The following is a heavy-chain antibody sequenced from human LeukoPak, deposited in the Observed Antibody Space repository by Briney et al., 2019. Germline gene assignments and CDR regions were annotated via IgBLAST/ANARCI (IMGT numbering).Heavy chain of an antibody. J-gene: IGHJ4*02. CDR3: AKEGGAYYYGSGSYYFDH. CDR2: ISGSGGST. CDR1: GFTFSSYA. Sequence: GGSLRLSCAASGFTFSSYAMSWVRQAPGKGLEWVSAISGSGGSTYYAGSVKGRFTISRDNSKNTLYLQMNTLRADDTAVYYCAKEGGAYYYGSGSYYFDHWGQGTLVTASS. D-gene: IGHD3-10*01. V-gene: IGHV3-23*01.